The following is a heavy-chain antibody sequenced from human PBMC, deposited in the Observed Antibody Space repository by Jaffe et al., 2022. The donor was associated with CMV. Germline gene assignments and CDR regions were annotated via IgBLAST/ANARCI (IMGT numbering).Heavy chain of an antibody. Sequence: EVQLVESGGGLVKPGGSLRLSCAASGFTFSSYSMNWVRQAPGKGLEWVSSISSSSSYIYYADSVKGRFTISRDNAKNSLYLQMNSLRAEDTAVYYCARGHNNHYYHSRFYGMDVWGQGTTVTVSS. J-gene: IGHJ6*02. CDR3: ARGHNNHYYHSRFYGMDV. CDR1: GFTFSSYS. D-gene: IGHD3-22*01. CDR2: ISSSSSYI. V-gene: IGHV3-21*01.